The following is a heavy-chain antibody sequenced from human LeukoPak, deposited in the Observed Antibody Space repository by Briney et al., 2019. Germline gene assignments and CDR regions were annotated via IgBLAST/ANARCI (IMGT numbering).Heavy chain of an antibody. Sequence: GGSLRLSCVASGFTFSSNWMSWVRQAPGKGLEWVAVISYDGSNKYYADSVKGRFTISRDNSKNTLYLQMNSLRADDTAVYYCARTYDFGRGPPGDAFDNWGPGTLVTVSS. J-gene: IGHJ3*02. CDR2: ISYDGSNK. CDR1: GFTFSSNW. V-gene: IGHV3-30-3*01. CDR3: ARTYDFGRGPPGDAFDN. D-gene: IGHD3-3*01.